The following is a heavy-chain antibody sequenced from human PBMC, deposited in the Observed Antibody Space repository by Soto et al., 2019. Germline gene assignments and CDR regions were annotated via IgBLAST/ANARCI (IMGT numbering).Heavy chain of an antibody. CDR2: IYSGGST. CDR3: ARPKKNYYDSGGYYYGMDV. J-gene: IGHJ6*02. Sequence: GGSLRLSCAASGFTVSSNYMSWVRQAPGKGLEWVSVIYSGGSTYYADSVKGRFTISRDNSKNTLYLQMNSLRAEDTAVYYCARPKKNYYDSGGYYYGMDVWGQGTTVTVSS. CDR1: GFTVSSNY. V-gene: IGHV3-53*01. D-gene: IGHD3-22*01.